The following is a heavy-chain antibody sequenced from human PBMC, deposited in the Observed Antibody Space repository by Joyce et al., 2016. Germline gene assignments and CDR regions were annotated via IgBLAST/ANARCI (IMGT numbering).Heavy chain of an antibody. D-gene: IGHD2-21*02. CDR2: MSYDGSKK. CDR1: GFTFSAYG. V-gene: IGHV3-30*18. CDR3: AKDRGDGDYYYYGMDA. J-gene: IGHJ6*02. Sequence: QVQLVESGGSVVQPGESLRLSCTVSGFTFSAYGMPWVRQAPGKGLEWVGVMSYDGSKKFYADSVRGRCTISRDNSKNTRYLQVNRLTSKDRAVYYCAKDRGDGDYYYYGMDAWGQGTTVTVS.